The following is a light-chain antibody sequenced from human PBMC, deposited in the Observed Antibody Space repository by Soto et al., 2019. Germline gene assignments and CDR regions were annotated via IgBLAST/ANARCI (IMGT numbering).Light chain of an antibody. CDR2: KAS. CDR3: QHYNSYSEA. V-gene: IGKV1-5*03. J-gene: IGKJ1*01. Sequence: DTQMTQSPSTVCGSVRDRVTITCRASQTISSWLAWYQQKPGKAPKLLIYKASTLKSGVPSRFSGSGSGTEFTLTISSLQPDDFATYYCQHYNSYSEAFGQGTKVDI. CDR1: QTISSW.